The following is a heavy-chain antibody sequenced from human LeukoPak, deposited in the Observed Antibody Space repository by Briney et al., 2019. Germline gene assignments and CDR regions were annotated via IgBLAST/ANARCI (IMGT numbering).Heavy chain of an antibody. Sequence: GGSLRLSCAASGFTFSSYAMHWVRQAPGKGLEWVAVISYDGSNKYYADSVKGRFTISRDNSKNTLYLQMNSLRAEDTAVYYCAKDPDLQYFDWLWNWGQGTLVTVSS. CDR2: ISYDGSNK. J-gene: IGHJ4*02. V-gene: IGHV3-30*04. CDR1: GFTFSSYA. CDR3: AKDPDLQYFDWLWN. D-gene: IGHD3-9*01.